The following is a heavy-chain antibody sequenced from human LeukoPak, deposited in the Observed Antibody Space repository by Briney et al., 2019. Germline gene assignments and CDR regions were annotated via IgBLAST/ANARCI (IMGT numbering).Heavy chain of an antibody. D-gene: IGHD3-22*01. CDR2: VYDSGST. Sequence: PSETLSLTCTVSGGSISGYYWSWIRQPPGKRLEWIGYVYDSGSTTYNPSLKSRVTISVDKSKNQLSLKLSSVTAADTAVYYCARRGSNYYDSSGYYSSWGQGTLVTVSS. V-gene: IGHV4-59*12. CDR3: ARRGSNYYDSSGYYSS. CDR1: GGSISGYY. J-gene: IGHJ5*02.